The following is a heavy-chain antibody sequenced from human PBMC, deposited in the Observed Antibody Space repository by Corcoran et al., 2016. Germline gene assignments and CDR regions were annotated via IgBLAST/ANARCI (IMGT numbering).Heavy chain of an antibody. CDR3: AKDLWYCSSTSCYRQWYYYYGMDV. CDR2: ISYDGSNK. Sequence: QVQLVESGGGVVQPGRSLRLSCAASGFTFSSYGMHWVRQAPGKGLEWVAVISYDGSNKYYADSVKGRFTISRDNSKNTLYLQMNSLRAEDTAGYYWAKDLWYCSSTSCYRQWYYYYGMDVWGQGTTVTVSS. J-gene: IGHJ6*02. CDR1: GFTFSSYG. V-gene: IGHV3-30*18. D-gene: IGHD2-2*01.